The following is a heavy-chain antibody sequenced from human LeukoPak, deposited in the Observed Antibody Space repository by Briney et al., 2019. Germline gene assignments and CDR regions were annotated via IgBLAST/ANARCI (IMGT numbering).Heavy chain of an antibody. V-gene: IGHV4-39*07. D-gene: IGHD4-17*01. Sequence: SETLSLTCTVSGGAISSNDYYGGWIRQPPGKGLEWIGSIYYSGRTYYNPSLKSRVTISVDTSKNQFSLKLSSVTAADTAVYYCARDTFSDYGIFDYWGQGTLVTVSS. CDR3: ARDTFSDYGIFDY. J-gene: IGHJ4*02. CDR1: GGAISSNDYY. CDR2: IYYSGRT.